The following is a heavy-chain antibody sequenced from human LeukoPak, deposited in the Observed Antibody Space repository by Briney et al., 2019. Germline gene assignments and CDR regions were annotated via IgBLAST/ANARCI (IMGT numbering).Heavy chain of an antibody. CDR2: INHSGST. V-gene: IGHV4-34*01. CDR3: ARDRGTYYYGSGGNWFDP. CDR1: GGSFSGYY. Sequence: SETLSLTCAVYGGSFSGYYWSWIRQPPGKGLEWIGEINHSGSTNYNPSLKSRVTISVDTSKNQFSLKLSSVTAADTAVYYCARDRGTYYYGSGGNWFDPWGQGTLVTVSS. D-gene: IGHD3-10*01. J-gene: IGHJ5*02.